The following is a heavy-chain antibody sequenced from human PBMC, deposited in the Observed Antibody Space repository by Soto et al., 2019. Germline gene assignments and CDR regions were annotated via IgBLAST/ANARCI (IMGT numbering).Heavy chain of an antibody. CDR1: GYTFTDYY. V-gene: IGHV1-2*02. J-gene: IGHJ3*02. CDR2: INPKSGGT. D-gene: IGHD3-22*01. CDR3: ASWYYDTSGHDAFDI. Sequence: ASVKVSCKASGYTFTDYYIHWVRQAPGQGLEWVGWINPKSGGTSYAQQFQGRVTMARDTSTTTAYMDLSSLRSDDTAVYYCASWYYDTSGHDAFDIWGQGTMVTVSS.